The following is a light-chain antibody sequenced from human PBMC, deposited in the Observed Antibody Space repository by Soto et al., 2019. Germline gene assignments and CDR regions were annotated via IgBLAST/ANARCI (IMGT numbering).Light chain of an antibody. CDR3: HQTYRTPFT. V-gene: IGKV1-39*01. CDR1: QTIITY. CDR2: AAS. J-gene: IGKJ3*01. Sequence: DIQMPQSPSYLSASVGDRVTITCRASQTIITYLNWYQQKPGKVPRLLIYAASSLQSGVPSRFSGSGSGTDFTLTVSSLQPEDFATYYCHQTYRTPFTFGPGTKVDIK.